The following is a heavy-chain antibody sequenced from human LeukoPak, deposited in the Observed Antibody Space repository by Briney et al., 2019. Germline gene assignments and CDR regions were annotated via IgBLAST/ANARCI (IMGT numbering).Heavy chain of an antibody. CDR2: IYYTGTT. CDR3: AKTIRGADAFDI. Sequence: SETLSLTCTVSGGSMTISNFYWAWIRQPPGKGLEWIGSIYYTGTTYYNPSLKSRVTISVDTSKNQFSLKLSSVTAADTAVYYCAKTIRGADAFDIWGQGTMVTVSS. J-gene: IGHJ3*02. CDR1: GGSMTISNFY. V-gene: IGHV4-39*07. D-gene: IGHD3-10*01.